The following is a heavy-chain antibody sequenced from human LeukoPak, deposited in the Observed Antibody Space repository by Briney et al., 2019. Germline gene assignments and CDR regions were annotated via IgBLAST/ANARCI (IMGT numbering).Heavy chain of an antibody. D-gene: IGHD2-15*01. CDR1: GGTFSSYA. J-gene: IGHJ6*02. V-gene: IGHV1-69*04. CDR2: IIPIFGIA. CDR3: AKDGYCSGGSCLQAKYYYYYGMDV. Sequence: SVTDSCKASGGTFSSYAISWVRQAPGQGLDGVGRIIPIFGIANYAQKFQGRVTITADKSTSTAYMELSSLRSEDTAVYYCAKDGYCSGGSCLQAKYYYYYGMDVWGQGTTVTVSS.